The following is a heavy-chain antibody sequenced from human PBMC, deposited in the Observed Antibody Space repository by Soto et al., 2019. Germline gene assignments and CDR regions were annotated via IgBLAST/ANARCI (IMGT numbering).Heavy chain of an antibody. CDR1: GGSFSGYY. CDR3: ARGRVVITAAIGSYYYYYGMDV. CDR2: INHSGST. Sequence: QVQLQQWGAGLLKPSETLSLTCAVYGGSFSGYYWSWIRQPPGKGLEWIGEINHSGSTNYNPSLKSRVPISVDPSKNQCSPKRSSVTAADTAVYYCARGRVVITAAIGSYYYYYGMDVSGQGTTVTVSS. D-gene: IGHD2-2*02. V-gene: IGHV4-34*01. J-gene: IGHJ6*02.